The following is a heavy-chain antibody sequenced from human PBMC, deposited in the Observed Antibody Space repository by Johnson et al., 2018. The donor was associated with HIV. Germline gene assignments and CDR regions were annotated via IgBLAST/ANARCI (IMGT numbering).Heavy chain of an antibody. CDR3: ARGRGSKDM. CDR2: IKQDGSEK. Sequence: VQLVESGGGLVQPGGSLRLSCTVSGFTFSSYWMSWVRQAPGKGLEGVANIKQDGSEKYYVDSVRGRFTISRDNAKKSMYLQMNSLRAEDTAVYYCARGRGSKDMWGQGTRVTVSS. V-gene: IGHV3-7*01. J-gene: IGHJ3*02. CDR1: GFTFSSYW.